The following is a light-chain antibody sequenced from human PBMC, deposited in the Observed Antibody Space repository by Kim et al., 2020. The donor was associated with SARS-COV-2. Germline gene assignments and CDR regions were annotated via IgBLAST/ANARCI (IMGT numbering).Light chain of an antibody. CDR1: QSVSSY. CDR2: DTS. CDR3: QQRSNWPPLT. J-gene: IGKJ4*01. Sequence: EIVLTQSPATLSLSPGERATLSCRASQSVSSYLAWYQQKPGQAPRLLIYDTSNRATGIPVRFSGSGSGTDFTLTISSLEPEDFAVYYCQQRSNWPPLTFGGGTKLEI. V-gene: IGKV3-11*01.